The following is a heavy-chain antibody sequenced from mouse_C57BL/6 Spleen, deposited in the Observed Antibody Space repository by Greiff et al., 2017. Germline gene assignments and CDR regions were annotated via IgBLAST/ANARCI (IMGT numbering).Heavy chain of an antibody. Sequence: VQLQEPGAELVKPGASVKMSCKASGYTFTSYWITWVKQRPGQGLEWIGDIYPGSGSTNYNEKFKSKATLTVDTSSSTAYMQLSSLTSEDSAVYYCAREIYYYGSSYGWYFDVWGTGTTVTVSS. CDR3: AREIYYYGSSYGWYFDV. CDR1: GYTFTSYW. J-gene: IGHJ1*03. D-gene: IGHD1-1*01. V-gene: IGHV1-55*01. CDR2: IYPGSGST.